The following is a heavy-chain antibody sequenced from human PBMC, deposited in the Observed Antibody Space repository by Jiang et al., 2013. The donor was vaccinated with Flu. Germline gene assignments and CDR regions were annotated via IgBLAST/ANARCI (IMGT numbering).Heavy chain of an antibody. D-gene: IGHD6-13*01. CDR2: IIPIFGTA. V-gene: IGHV1-69*06. J-gene: IGHJ4*02. Sequence: ISWVRQAPGQGLEWMGGIIPIFGTANYAQNFQGRVTITADKSTSTAYMELSSLRFEDTAVYYCARVGDSSSWYSFDYWGQGTLVTVSS. CDR3: ARVGDSSSWYSFDY.